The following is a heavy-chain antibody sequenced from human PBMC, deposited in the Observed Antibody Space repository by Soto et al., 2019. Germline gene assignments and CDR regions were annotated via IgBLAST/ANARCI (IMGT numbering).Heavy chain of an antibody. CDR3: ARPYEGGYSSNHHYYYALDV. J-gene: IGHJ6*02. CDR1: EDTFRNYA. Sequence: QVELVQSGAEVKKPGSSVKVSCQASEDTFRNYAISWVRQAPGQGLEWMGGIIPIFGTANYAQKFQGRVTITADTSANTVYLELSSLRSEDTAVYYCARPYEGGYSSNHHYYYALDVWGQGTAVTVSS. CDR2: IIPIFGTA. V-gene: IGHV1-69*06. D-gene: IGHD3-22*01.